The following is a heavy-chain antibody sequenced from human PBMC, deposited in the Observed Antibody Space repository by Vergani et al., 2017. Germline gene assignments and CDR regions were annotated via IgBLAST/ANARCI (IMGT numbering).Heavy chain of an antibody. Sequence: EVQLLESGGGLVQPGGSLRLSCAASGFTFSNAWMSWVRQAPGKGLEWVGRIKSKTDGGTTDYAAPVKGRFTISRDDSKNTLYLQMNSLKTEDTAVYYCTTVIEDYGDYVDAFDIWGQGTMVTVSS. CDR1: GFTFSNAW. D-gene: IGHD4-17*01. V-gene: IGHV3-15*01. J-gene: IGHJ3*02. CDR2: IKSKTDGGTT. CDR3: TTVIEDYGDYVDAFDI.